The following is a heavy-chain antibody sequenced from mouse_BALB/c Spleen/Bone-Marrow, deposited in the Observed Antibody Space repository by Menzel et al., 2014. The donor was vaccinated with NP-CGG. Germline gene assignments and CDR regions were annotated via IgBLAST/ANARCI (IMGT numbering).Heavy chain of an antibody. D-gene: IGHD2-4*01. CDR2: INPGSGGV. CDR3: SREITRYAVDY. Sequence: QLYPKESGTELARPGTSARASCKAYGYAFTNYWKEWVKQRPGQGLEWIGVINPGSGGVNYNEKFKGKATLTADKSSSTAYIQRSSLTSDGSDVYFCSREITRYAVDYWGRGTPVTVSS. J-gene: IGHJ4*01. V-gene: IGHV1-54*01. CDR1: GYAFTNYW.